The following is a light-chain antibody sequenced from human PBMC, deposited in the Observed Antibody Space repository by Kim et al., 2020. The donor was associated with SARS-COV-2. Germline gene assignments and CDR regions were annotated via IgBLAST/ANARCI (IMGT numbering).Light chain of an antibody. J-gene: IGKJ2*01. CDR3: QQYDNLSVT. Sequence: DIQMTQSPSSLSASVGDRVTITCQASQDISNYLNWYQQKPGKAPKLLIYDASSLETGVPSRFSGSGSGTDFTFTISSLQPEDIATYYCQQYDNLSVTFGQGTKLEI. V-gene: IGKV1-33*01. CDR1: QDISNY. CDR2: DAS.